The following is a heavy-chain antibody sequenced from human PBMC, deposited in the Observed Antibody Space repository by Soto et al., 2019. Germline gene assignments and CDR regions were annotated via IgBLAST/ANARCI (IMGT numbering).Heavy chain of an antibody. J-gene: IGHJ3*01. CDR3: AKDRRDHNTRTDAFDV. V-gene: IGHV3-23*01. Sequence: PGGSLRLSCAASGFTFSSYAIIWIRQIPGKGLEWVSGLYGSGGGVHYADAVKGRFTISRDNSAYSVYLQMNNLRVEDSAIYYCAKDRRDHNTRTDAFDVWGQGTTVTVSS. CDR1: GFTFSSYA. CDR2: LYGSGGGV. D-gene: IGHD5-18*01.